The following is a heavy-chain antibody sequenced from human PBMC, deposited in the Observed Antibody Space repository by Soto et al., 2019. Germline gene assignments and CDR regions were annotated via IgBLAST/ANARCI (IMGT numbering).Heavy chain of an antibody. Sequence: QVQLVQSGAEVKKPGSSVKVSCKASGGTFSSYAISWVRQAPGQGLEWMGGIIPIFGTANYAQKFQGRVTITADEAPRPAYMELSSLRSEDTAVYYCGRLPGGRGYCYGMDVWGQGTTVTVSS. CDR2: IIPIFGTA. CDR1: GGTFSSYA. D-gene: IGHD2-15*01. V-gene: IGHV1-69*12. CDR3: GRLPGGRGYCYGMDV. J-gene: IGHJ6*02.